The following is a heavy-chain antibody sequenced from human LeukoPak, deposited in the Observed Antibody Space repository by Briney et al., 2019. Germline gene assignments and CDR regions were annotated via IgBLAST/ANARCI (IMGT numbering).Heavy chain of an antibody. V-gene: IGHV3-7*01. CDR2: IKQDGAEK. Sequence: PGGSLRLSCAASGFRFGDYWMTWARHIPGKGLERVANIKQDGAEKRYAESVEGRFIISRDNAKNSLYLEMDSLKVEDMAVYYCARVGAWDLQRVFEYWGQGTLVTVSS. D-gene: IGHD1-26*01. J-gene: IGHJ4*02. CDR3: ARVGAWDLQRVFEY. CDR1: GFRFGDYW.